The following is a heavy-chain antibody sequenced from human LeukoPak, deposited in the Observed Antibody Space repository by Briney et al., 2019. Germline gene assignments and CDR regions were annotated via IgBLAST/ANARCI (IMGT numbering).Heavy chain of an antibody. V-gene: IGHV3-30*01. Sequence: GGSLRLSCAASGFTFSSYAMHWVRQAPGKGLEWVAVISYDGSNKYYADSVKGRFTISRDNSKNTLYLQMNSLRAEDTAVYYCARDRSSWSSLDYWGQGTLVTVSS. D-gene: IGHD6-13*01. J-gene: IGHJ4*02. CDR2: ISYDGSNK. CDR3: ARDRSSWSSLDY. CDR1: GFTFSSYA.